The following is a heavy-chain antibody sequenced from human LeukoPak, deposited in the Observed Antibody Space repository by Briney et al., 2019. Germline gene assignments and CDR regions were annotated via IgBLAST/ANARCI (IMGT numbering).Heavy chain of an antibody. V-gene: IGHV4-4*07. CDR2: IHTSGST. D-gene: IGHD6-19*01. Sequence: SDTLSLTCTVSSGSINNYHWSWLRQPAGKGLEWIGQIHTSGSTNYNPPLKSRVTMSIDTPENQFSLTIGSVTAADTAVYYCATRDISSGWSFDYWGQGTLVTVSS. CDR1: SGSINNYH. J-gene: IGHJ4*02. CDR3: ATRDISSGWSFDY.